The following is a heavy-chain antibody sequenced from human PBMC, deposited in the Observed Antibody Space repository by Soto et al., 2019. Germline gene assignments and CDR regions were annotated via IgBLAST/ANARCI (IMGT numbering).Heavy chain of an antibody. V-gene: IGHV1-69*13. D-gene: IGHD3-10*01. J-gene: IGHJ6*02. CDR3: ARDEVVRGVTTYYYYGMDV. CDR1: GGTFSSYA. Sequence: SVKVSCKASGGTFSSYAISWVRQAPGQGLEWMGGIIPIFGTANYAQKFQGRVTITADESTSTAYMELSSLRSEDTAVYYCARDEVVRGVTTYYYYGMDVWGQGTMVTFSS. CDR2: IIPIFGTA.